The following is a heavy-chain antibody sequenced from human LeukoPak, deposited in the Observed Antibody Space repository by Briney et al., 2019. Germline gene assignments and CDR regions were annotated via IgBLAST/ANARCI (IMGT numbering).Heavy chain of an antibody. CDR2: ISYDGSNK. V-gene: IGHV3-30-3*01. CDR3: ARPYSSGWYGDFDY. CDR1: GFTFSSST. Sequence: GGSLRLSCAASGFTFSSSTMSWVRQAPGKGLEWVAVISYDGSNKYYADSMKGRFTISRDNSKNTLYLQMNSLRDEDTAVYSCARPYSSGWYGDFDYWGQGTLVTVSS. D-gene: IGHD6-19*01. J-gene: IGHJ4*02.